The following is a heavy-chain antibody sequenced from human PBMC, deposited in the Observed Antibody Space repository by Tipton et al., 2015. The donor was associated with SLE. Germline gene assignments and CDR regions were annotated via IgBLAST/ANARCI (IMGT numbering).Heavy chain of an antibody. J-gene: IGHJ6*03. CDR1: GDSINSHY. Sequence: LRLSCTVSGDSINSHYWSWIRRHPGKGLEWVGYIYYSGSTYYNPSLKSRVTTSVDTSKNQFSLKLSAVTAADTAVYYCARVDHGVAVVGDTVTNYYYMDVWGKGTTVTVSS. V-gene: IGHV4-31*02. CDR3: ARVDHGVAVVGDTVTNYYYMDV. CDR2: IYYSGST. D-gene: IGHD2-15*01.